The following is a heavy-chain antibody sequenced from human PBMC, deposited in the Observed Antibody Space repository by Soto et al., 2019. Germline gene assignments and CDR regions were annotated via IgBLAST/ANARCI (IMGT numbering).Heavy chain of an antibody. Sequence: QVHLVQSGAEVKKPGASVKVSCKGSGCIFTTYGITWVRQAPGQGLEWMGWISAHNGNTNYAQKLQGRDTVTRDTSTSTAYMELRNLRSDDTAVYYCARGRYGDYWGQGALVTVSS. V-gene: IGHV1-18*01. D-gene: IGHD1-1*01. J-gene: IGHJ4*02. CDR1: GCIFTTYG. CDR2: ISAHNGNT. CDR3: ARGRYGDY.